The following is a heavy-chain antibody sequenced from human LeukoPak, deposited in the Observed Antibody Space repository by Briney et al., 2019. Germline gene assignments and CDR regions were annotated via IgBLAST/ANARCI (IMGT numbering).Heavy chain of an antibody. D-gene: IGHD6-6*01. CDR1: GVSISSYY. J-gene: IGHJ6*03. CDR2: IYTSGST. CDR3: ARGKLVPGEYYYYYYMDV. Sequence: PSETLSLTCTVSGVSISSYYWSWIRQPAGKGVEWIGRIYTSGSTNYNPSLESRVTMSVDTSKNHFSLKVTSVTAADTAVYYCARGKLVPGEYYYYYYMDVWGKGATVTVSS. V-gene: IGHV4-4*07.